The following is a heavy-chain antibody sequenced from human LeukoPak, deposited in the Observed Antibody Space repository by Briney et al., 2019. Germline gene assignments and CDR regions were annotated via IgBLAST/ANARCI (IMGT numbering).Heavy chain of an antibody. CDR1: GYTFTSYD. Sequence: ASVKVSCKASGYTFTSYDINWVRQATGQGLEWMGWMNPNSGNTGYAQKLQGRVTMTTDTSTSTAYMELRSLRSDDTAVYYCARDSYSSSWFEDYWGQGTLVTVSS. V-gene: IGHV1-8*01. CDR2: MNPNSGNT. J-gene: IGHJ4*02. CDR3: ARDSYSSSWFEDY. D-gene: IGHD6-13*01.